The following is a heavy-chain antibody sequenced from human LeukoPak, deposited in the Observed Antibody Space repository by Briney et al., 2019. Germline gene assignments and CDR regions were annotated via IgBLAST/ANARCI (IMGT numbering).Heavy chain of an antibody. J-gene: IGHJ3*02. D-gene: IGHD3-10*01. CDR1: GFTFSIYS. V-gene: IGHV3-23*01. CDR3: AKDGKFGGGSPGDAFDI. Sequence: PGGSLRLFCAASGFTFSIYSMSWARQAPGKGLEGVSVISGRGTTTYYADSVKGRFTISRDNSKNTLHLQLNSLGAEDAARYYCAKDGKFGGGSPGDAFDIWGQGTIVTVSS. CDR2: ISGRGTTT.